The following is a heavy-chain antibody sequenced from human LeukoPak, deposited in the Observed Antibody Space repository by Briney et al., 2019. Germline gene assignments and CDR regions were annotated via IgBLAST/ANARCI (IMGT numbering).Heavy chain of an antibody. CDR2: ISSSGDST. J-gene: IGHJ4*02. CDR1: GFTFPNYA. D-gene: IGHD4-17*01. Sequence: GGSLRLSCAASGFTFPNYAMSWVRQAPGKGLEWVSVISSSGDSTYYADSVKGRFTVSRDNSKNTLYLQMNSLRAEDTAVYYCARESDYGDYVAYWGQGTLVAVSS. CDR3: ARESDYGDYVAY. V-gene: IGHV3-23*01.